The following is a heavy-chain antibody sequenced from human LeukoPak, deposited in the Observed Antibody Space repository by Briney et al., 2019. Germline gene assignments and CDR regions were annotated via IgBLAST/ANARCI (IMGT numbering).Heavy chain of an antibody. V-gene: IGHV5-51*01. CDR1: GYSFTSYW. J-gene: IGHJ4*02. D-gene: IGHD2-2*02. Sequence: GESLKISCKGSGYSFTSYWIGWVRQMPGKGLEWMGIIYPVDSDTRYSPSFQGQVTISADKSISTAYLQWSSLKASDTAMYYCARRYGCSSTSCYTSALDYWGQGTLVAVSS. CDR2: IYPVDSDT. CDR3: ARRYGCSSTSCYTSALDY.